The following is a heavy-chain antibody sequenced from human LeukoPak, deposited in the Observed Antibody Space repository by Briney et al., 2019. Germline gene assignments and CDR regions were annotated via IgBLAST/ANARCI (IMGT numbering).Heavy chain of an antibody. CDR1: GVSISSYY. CDR3: ARARGESSIYYFDP. J-gene: IGHJ4*02. Sequence: SETLSLTCTVSGVSISSYYWSWIRQPAGKGLEWIGRIYTSGSTNYNPSLKSRVTMSVDTSKNQFSLQLSSVTAADTALYYCARARGESSIYYFDPWGQGTLVTVSS. CDR2: IYTSGST. D-gene: IGHD3-16*02. V-gene: IGHV4-4*07.